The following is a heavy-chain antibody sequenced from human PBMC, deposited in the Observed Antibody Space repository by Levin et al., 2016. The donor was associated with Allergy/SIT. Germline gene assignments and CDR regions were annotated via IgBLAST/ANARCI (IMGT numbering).Heavy chain of an antibody. D-gene: IGHD1-26*01. Sequence: VRQMPGKGLEWMGIIYPGDSDTRYSPSFQGQVTISADKSISTAYLQWSSLKASDTAMYFCARKWELRQSYFDYWGQGTLVTVSS. V-gene: IGHV5-51*01. CDR2: IYPGDSDT. J-gene: IGHJ4*02. CDR3: ARKWELRQSYFDY.